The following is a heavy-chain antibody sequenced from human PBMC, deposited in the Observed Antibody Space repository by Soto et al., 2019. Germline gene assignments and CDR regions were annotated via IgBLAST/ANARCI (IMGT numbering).Heavy chain of an antibody. Sequence: GESLKISCKGSGYSFTSYWIGWVRQMPGKGLEWMGIIYPGDSDTRYSPSFQGKVTISADKSITTAYLQLSSLRASDSAMYYCARHGSGWSVAHYWGQGTLVTVSS. CDR3: ARHGSGWSVAHY. CDR2: IYPGDSDT. CDR1: GYSFTSYW. D-gene: IGHD6-19*01. V-gene: IGHV5-51*01. J-gene: IGHJ4*02.